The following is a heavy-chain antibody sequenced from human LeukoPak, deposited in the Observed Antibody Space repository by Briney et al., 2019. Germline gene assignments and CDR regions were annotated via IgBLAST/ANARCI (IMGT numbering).Heavy chain of an antibody. CDR1: GGSVSSYY. CDR3: ARYGSDAFDI. Sequence: KPSETLSLTCTVSGGSVSSYYWSWIRQPPGKGLEWIGYIYYSGSTNYNPSLKSRVTISVDTSKNQFSLKLSSVTAADTAVYYCARYGSDAFDIWGQGTMVTVSS. CDR2: IYYSGST. V-gene: IGHV4-59*02. J-gene: IGHJ3*02. D-gene: IGHD1-14*01.